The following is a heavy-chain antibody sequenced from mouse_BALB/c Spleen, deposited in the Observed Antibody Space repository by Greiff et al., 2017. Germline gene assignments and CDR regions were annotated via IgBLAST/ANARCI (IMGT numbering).Heavy chain of an antibody. CDR1: GFTFSSYA. Sequence: DVMLVESGGGLVKPGGSLKLSCAASGFTFSSYAMSWVRQTPEKRLEWVASISSGGSTYYPDSVKGRFTISRDNARNILYLQMSSLRSEDTAMYYCANLLSYYYAMDYWGQGTSVTVSS. CDR3: ANLLSYYYAMDY. V-gene: IGHV5-6-5*01. CDR2: ISSGGST. J-gene: IGHJ4*01. D-gene: IGHD2-1*01.